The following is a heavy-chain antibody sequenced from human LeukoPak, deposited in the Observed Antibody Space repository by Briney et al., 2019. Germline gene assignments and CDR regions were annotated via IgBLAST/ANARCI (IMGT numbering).Heavy chain of an antibody. V-gene: IGHV3-74*01. D-gene: IGHD3-3*01. CDR2: ISPDGSTT. CDR3: TRDFDFSSAI. CDR1: GFTFSSYW. J-gene: IGHJ4*02. Sequence: GGSLRLSCAASGFTFSSYWMHWVRQAPGKGLVWVSRISPDGSTTGHADSVKGRFTTSRDNAKNTLFLQMNGLRAEDTAVYYCTRDFDFSSAIWGQGTLVTVSS.